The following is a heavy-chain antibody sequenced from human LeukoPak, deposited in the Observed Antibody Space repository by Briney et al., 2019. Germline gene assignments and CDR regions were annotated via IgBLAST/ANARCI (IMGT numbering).Heavy chain of an antibody. V-gene: IGHV3-20*04. D-gene: IGHD5-18*01. CDR3: AKQADTPMLIWSFTDY. J-gene: IGHJ4*02. CDR2: IHWNGGRT. CDR1: GFTFDNYG. Sequence: GGSLRLSCAASGFTFDNYGINWVRQAPGKGLEWVSRIHWNGGRTGYADSVKGRFTISRDNAKNSLFLQMNSLRAEDTALYYCAKQADTPMLIWSFTDYWGQGTLVTVSS.